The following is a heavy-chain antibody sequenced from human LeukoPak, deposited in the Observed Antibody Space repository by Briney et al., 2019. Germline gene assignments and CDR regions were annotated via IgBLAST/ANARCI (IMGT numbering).Heavy chain of an antibody. CDR1: GFTFSSYG. CDR2: ISYDGSNK. CDR3: TTDGSPPVRFLEWTHYYFDY. J-gene: IGHJ4*02. D-gene: IGHD3-3*01. Sequence: GGSLRLSFAASGFTFSSYGMHWVRQAPGKGLEWVAVISYDGSNKYYADSVKGRFTISRDNSKNTLYLQMNSLKTEDTAVYYCTTDGSPPVRFLEWTHYYFDYWGQGTLVTVSS. V-gene: IGHV3-33*05.